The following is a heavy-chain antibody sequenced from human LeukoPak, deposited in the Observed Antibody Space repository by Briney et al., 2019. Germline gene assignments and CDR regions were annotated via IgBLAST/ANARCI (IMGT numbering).Heavy chain of an antibody. D-gene: IGHD6-19*01. CDR1: GGTFSSYA. CDR3: ARDPPYSSGWYP. Sequence: SVKVSCKASGGTFSSYAISWVRQAPGQGLEWMGGIIPIFGTANYAQKFQGRVTITADESTSTAYTELSSLRSEDTAVYYCARDPPYSSGWYPWGQGTLVTVSS. V-gene: IGHV1-69*01. CDR2: IIPIFGTA. J-gene: IGHJ5*02.